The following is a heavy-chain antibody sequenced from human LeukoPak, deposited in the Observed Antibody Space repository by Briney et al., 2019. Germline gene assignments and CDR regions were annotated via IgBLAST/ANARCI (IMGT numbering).Heavy chain of an antibody. D-gene: IGHD6-13*01. Sequence: NPSETLSLTCTVSGGSISSSSYYWGWIRQPPGKGLEWIGSIYYSGSTYYNPSLKSRVTISVDTSKNQFSLKLSSVTAAGTAVYYCARDGYSSSWFDYWGQGTLVTVSS. V-gene: IGHV4-39*07. J-gene: IGHJ4*02. CDR2: IYYSGST. CDR1: GGSISSSSYY. CDR3: ARDGYSSSWFDY.